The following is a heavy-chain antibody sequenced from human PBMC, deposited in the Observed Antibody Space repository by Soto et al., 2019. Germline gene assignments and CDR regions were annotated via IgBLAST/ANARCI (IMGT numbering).Heavy chain of an antibody. D-gene: IGHD6-25*01. Sequence: SETLSLTCSVSGASISGYYCSWIRQPPGKGLEWIGNILYSGSANYNPSLKSRVTISVDTSKNQCSLELSSVTAAETAVYFCARIPRPDSGTLYYFDSWGQGVLVTVSS. J-gene: IGHJ4*02. CDR2: ILYSGSA. CDR3: ARIPRPDSGTLYYFDS. V-gene: IGHV4-59*01. CDR1: GASISGYY.